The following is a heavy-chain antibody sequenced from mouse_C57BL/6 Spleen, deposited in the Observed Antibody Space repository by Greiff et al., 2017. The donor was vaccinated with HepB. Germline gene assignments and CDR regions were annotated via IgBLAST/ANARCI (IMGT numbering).Heavy chain of an antibody. CDR3: ARHILLHWYFDV. D-gene: IGHD1-1*01. V-gene: IGHV5-12*01. J-gene: IGHJ1*03. CDR2: ISNGGGST. Sequence: EVHLVESGGGLVQPGGSLKLSCAASGFTFSDYYMYWVRQTPEKRLEWVAYISNGGGSTYYPDTVKGRFTISRDNAKNTLYLQMSRLKSEDTAMYYCARHILLHWYFDVWGTGTTVTVSS. CDR1: GFTFSDYY.